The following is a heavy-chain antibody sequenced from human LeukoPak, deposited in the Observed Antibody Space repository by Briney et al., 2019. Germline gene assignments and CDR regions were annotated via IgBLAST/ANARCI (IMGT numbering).Heavy chain of an antibody. CDR1: GFTFSSYA. CDR2: ISDDGSNT. CDR3: ARAERGGYSGYDYGMDL. D-gene: IGHD5-12*01. Sequence: GGSLRLSCAASGFTFSSYAMHWVRQAPGRGLEWVAVISDDGSNTYYADSVKGRFTISRDNSKNTLYLQMNSLRAEDTAVYYCARAERGGYSGYDYGMDLWGKGTTVTVSS. J-gene: IGHJ6*04. V-gene: IGHV3-30*04.